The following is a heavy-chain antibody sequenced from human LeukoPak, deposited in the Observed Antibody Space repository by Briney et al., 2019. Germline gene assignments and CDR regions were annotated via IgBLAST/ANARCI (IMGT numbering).Heavy chain of an antibody. D-gene: IGHD6-19*01. V-gene: IGHV4-39*01. Sequence: PSETLSLTCTVSGGSISSSYWGWTRQPPGKGLEWIGSIYYSGSTYYNPSLKSRVTISVDTSKNQFSLKLSSVTAADTAVYYCARASGWYVSVAFDIWGQGTMVTVSS. CDR1: GGSISSSY. J-gene: IGHJ3*02. CDR3: ARASGWYVSVAFDI. CDR2: IYYSGST.